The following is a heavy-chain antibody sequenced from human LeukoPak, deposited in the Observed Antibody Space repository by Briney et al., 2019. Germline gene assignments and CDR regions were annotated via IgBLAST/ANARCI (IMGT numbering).Heavy chain of an antibody. D-gene: IGHD3-22*01. V-gene: IGHV4-31*03. Sequence: NTSETLSLTCTVSGGSISSGGYYWSWIRQHPGKGLEWIGYIYYSGSTYYNPSLKSRVTISVDTSKNQFSLKLSSVTAADTAVYYCARALDSSGYYYGNWFDPWGQGTLVTVSS. CDR2: IYYSGST. J-gene: IGHJ5*02. CDR1: GGSISSGGYY. CDR3: ARALDSSGYYYGNWFDP.